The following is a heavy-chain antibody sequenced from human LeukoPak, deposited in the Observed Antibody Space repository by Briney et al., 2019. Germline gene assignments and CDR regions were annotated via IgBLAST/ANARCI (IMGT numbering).Heavy chain of an antibody. Sequence: GRSLRLSCAASRFTFSSYSMNWVRQAPGKGLEWVSYISSSSSTIYYADSVKGRFTISRDNAKNTLYLQMNSLRAEDTAVYYCAKDMGDYYDSSGYFQHWGPGTLVTVSS. CDR2: ISSSSSTI. D-gene: IGHD3-22*01. CDR3: AKDMGDYYDSSGYFQH. J-gene: IGHJ1*01. CDR1: RFTFSSYS. V-gene: IGHV3-48*04.